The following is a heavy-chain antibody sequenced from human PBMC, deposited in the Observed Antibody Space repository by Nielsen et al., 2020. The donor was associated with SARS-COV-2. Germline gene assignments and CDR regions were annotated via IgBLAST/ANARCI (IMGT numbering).Heavy chain of an antibody. J-gene: IGHJ4*02. V-gene: IGHV3-21*04. D-gene: IGHD5-18*01. CDR2: ISSSSSYI. CDR3: ARDSYGYDFDY. CDR1: GFTFSSYS. Sequence: GESLKISCAASGFTFSSYSMNWVRQAPGKGLEWVSSISSSSSYIYYADSVKGRFTISRDNAKNSLYLQMNSLRAEDTAVYYCARDSYGYDFDYWGQGTLVTVSS.